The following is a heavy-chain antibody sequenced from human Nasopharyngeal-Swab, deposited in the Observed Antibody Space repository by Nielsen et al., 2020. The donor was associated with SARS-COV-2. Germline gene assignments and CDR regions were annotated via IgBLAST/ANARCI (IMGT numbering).Heavy chain of an antibody. V-gene: IGHV3-30-3*01. D-gene: IGHD6-13*01. J-gene: IGHJ3*02. Sequence: GESLKISCAASGFTFSSYAMHWVRQAPGKGLEWVAVISYDGSNKYYADSVKGRFTISRDNSKNTLYLQMNSLRAEDTAVYYCAKEDVVGEVVGSSSWFGAFDIWGQGTMVTVSS. CDR3: AKEDVVGEVVGSSSWFGAFDI. CDR1: GFTFSSYA. CDR2: ISYDGSNK.